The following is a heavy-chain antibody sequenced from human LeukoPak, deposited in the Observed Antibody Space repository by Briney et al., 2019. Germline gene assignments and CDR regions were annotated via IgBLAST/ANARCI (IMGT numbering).Heavy chain of an antibody. CDR3: LPVDTAMGLPVRDY. CDR2: IYYSGST. D-gene: IGHD5-18*01. J-gene: IGHJ4*02. V-gene: IGHV4-39*07. Sequence: SETLSLTCTVSGGSISSSSYYRGWIRQPPGKGLEWIGSIYYSGSTYYNPSLKSRVTISVDTSKNQFSLKLSSVTAADTAVYYCLPVDTAMGLPVRDYWGQGTLVTVSS. CDR1: GGSISSSSYY.